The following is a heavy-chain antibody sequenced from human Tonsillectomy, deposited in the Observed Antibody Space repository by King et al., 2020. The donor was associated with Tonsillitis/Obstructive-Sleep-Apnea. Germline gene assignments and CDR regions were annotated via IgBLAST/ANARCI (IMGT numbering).Heavy chain of an antibody. CDR1: GYSFTSYW. Sequence: QLVQSGAEVKKPGESLKISRKGSGYSFTSYWIGCVRQIPGKGLEWMGIIYPGDSDTRYSPSFQGQVTISADKSISTAYLQWSSLKASDTAMYYCARLRGPGIAVAGLGGFDPWGQGTLVTVSS. V-gene: IGHV5-51*01. CDR2: IYPGDSDT. CDR3: ARLRGPGIAVAGLGGFDP. D-gene: IGHD6-19*01. J-gene: IGHJ5*02.